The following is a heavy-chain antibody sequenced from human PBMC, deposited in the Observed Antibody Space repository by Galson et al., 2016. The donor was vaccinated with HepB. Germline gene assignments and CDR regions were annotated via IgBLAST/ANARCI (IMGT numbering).Heavy chain of an antibody. CDR3: ARGKRPRQWLITKWFDP. CDR2: IHHTGDT. V-gene: IGHV4-34*01. Sequence: LRLSCAVSGFIVSSKYMSWVRQAPGKGLEWIGEIHHTGDTNHNSSLKSRVTMSVDTSKNQFSLKLNPVTAADTAVYYCARGKRPRQWLITKWFDPWGQGTPVTVSA. D-gene: IGHD6-19*01. CDR1: GFIVSSKY. J-gene: IGHJ5*02.